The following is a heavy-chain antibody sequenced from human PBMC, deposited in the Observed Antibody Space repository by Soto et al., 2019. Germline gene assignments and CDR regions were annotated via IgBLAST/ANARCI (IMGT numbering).Heavy chain of an antibody. CDR1: GFTFSSYS. J-gene: IGHJ6*02. V-gene: IGHV3-30-3*01. CDR2: ISYDGSNK. CDR3: ARDAPRDRRYFDWLTYPHLGYYYGMDV. D-gene: IGHD3-9*01. Sequence: PXESLSLSCAASGFTFSSYSMHWVRQAPGKGLEWVAVISYDGSNKYYADSVKGRFTISRGNSKNTLYLQMNSLRAEDTAVYYCARDAPRDRRYFDWLTYPHLGYYYGMDVWGQGTTVTVSS.